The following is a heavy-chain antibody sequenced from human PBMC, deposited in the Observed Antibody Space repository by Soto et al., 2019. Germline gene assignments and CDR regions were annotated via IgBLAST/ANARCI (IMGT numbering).Heavy chain of an antibody. V-gene: IGHV4-38-2*01. J-gene: IGHJ2*01. Sequence: SETLSLTGAVSVYAISSGYYWGCIRQPPGKGLEWIGSIHHSGSTYYNPSLKSRVTISVDKSKNQFSLRLSSVTAADTAVYYCARALVLTGIQGWYFDLWGRGTLVTDSS. D-gene: IGHD1-1*01. CDR2: IHHSGST. CDR3: ARALVLTGIQGWYFDL. CDR1: VYAISSGYY.